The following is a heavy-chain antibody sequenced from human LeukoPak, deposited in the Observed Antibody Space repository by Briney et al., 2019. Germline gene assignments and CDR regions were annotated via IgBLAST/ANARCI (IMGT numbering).Heavy chain of an antibody. CDR2: INHSGST. CDR1: GGSLSGYY. J-gene: IGHJ4*02. CDR3: ARGGGSGYYY. D-gene: IGHD3-22*01. Sequence: PSETLSLTCAVSGGSLSGYYWTWIRQPPGKGLEWIGEINHSGSTNYNPSLKSRVTISVDTSKNQFSLKLSSVTAADTAVYYCARGGGSGYYYWGQGTLVTVSS. V-gene: IGHV4-34*01.